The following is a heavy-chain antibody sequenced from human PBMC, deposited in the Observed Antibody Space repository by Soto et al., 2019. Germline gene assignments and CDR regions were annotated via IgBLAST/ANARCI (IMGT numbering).Heavy chain of an antibody. J-gene: IGHJ6*02. CDR1: GGSISSYY. Sequence: SETLSLTCTVSGGSISSYYWSWIRQPPGKGLEWIGYIYYSGSTNYNPSLKSRVTISVDTSKNQFSLKLSSVTAADTAVYYCARRGPPTGYSSSWYDDYYGMDVWGQGTTVTVSS. CDR3: ARRGPPTGYSSSWYDDYYGMDV. D-gene: IGHD6-13*01. V-gene: IGHV4-59*01. CDR2: IYYSGST.